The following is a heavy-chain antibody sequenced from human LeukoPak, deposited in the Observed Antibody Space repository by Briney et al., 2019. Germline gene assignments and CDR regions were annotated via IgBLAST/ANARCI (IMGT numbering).Heavy chain of an antibody. CDR2: IYPGDSDT. J-gene: IGHJ5*02. CDR1: GYSFTSYW. CDR3: ARHALSDYDFWSGRNWFDP. D-gene: IGHD3-3*01. V-gene: IGHV5-51*01. Sequence: GESLKISCKGSGYSFTSYWIGWVRQMPGKGLEWMGIIYPGDSDTRNSPSFQGQVTISADKSISTAYLQWSSLKASDTAMYYCARHALSDYDFWSGRNWFDPWGQGTLVTVSS.